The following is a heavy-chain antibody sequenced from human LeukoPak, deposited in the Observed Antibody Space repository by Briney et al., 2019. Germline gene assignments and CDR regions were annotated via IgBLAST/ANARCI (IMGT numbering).Heavy chain of an antibody. Sequence: SETLSPTCTVSGGSISSYYWSWIRQPPGKGLEWIGYIYYSGSTNYNPSLKSRVTISVDTSKNQFSLKLSSVTAADTAVYYCARHRDSSGWYYFDYWGQGTLVTVSS. D-gene: IGHD6-19*01. CDR1: GGSISSYY. CDR2: IYYSGST. J-gene: IGHJ4*02. V-gene: IGHV4-59*08. CDR3: ARHRDSSGWYYFDY.